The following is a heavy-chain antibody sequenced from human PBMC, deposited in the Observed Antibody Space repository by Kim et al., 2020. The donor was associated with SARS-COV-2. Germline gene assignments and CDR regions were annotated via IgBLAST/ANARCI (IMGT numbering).Heavy chain of an antibody. CDR2: ISSSSSYI. D-gene: IGHD4-17*01. J-gene: IGHJ3*02. Sequence: GGSLRLSCAASGFTFSSYSMNWVRQAPGKGLEWVSSISSSSSYIYYADSVKGRFTISRDNAKNSLYLQMNSLRAEDTAVYYCARARHPYGDYDAFDIWGQGTMVTVSS. CDR3: ARARHPYGDYDAFDI. V-gene: IGHV3-21*01. CDR1: GFTFSSYS.